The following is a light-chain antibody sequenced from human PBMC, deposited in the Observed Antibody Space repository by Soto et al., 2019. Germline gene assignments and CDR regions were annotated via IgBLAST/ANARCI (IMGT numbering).Light chain of an antibody. J-gene: IGKJ4*01. V-gene: IGKV1-39*01. CDR3: QQTYSTPLT. Sequence: EIQMTQSPSSLSASVGDRVTITCRASPSINNFLNWYQHKPGKAPELLIYDASLLHAGAPLRFCGSGSGTDFTLTISNLQPEDFATYFCQQTYSTPLTFGGGTKVEIQ. CDR1: PSINNF. CDR2: DAS.